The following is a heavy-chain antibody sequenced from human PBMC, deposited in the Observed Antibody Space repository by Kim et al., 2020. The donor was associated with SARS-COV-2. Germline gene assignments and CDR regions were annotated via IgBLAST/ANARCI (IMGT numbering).Heavy chain of an antibody. V-gene: IGHV5-51*01. J-gene: IGHJ4*02. D-gene: IGHD3-3*01. Sequence: PSFQGQVTVSADKSISTAYLQWSSLKASDTAMYYCARATYDFWSGSSFDYWGQGTLVTVSS. CDR3: ARATYDFWSGSSFDY.